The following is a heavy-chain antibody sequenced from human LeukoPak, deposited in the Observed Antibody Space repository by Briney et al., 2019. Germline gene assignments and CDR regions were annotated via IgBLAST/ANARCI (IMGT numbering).Heavy chain of an antibody. D-gene: IGHD3-10*01. CDR2: ISYDGSNK. V-gene: IGHV3-30-3*01. J-gene: IGHJ5*02. CDR1: GFTFSSYS. CDR3: ARDSYQDYYGRFDP. Sequence: GGSLRLSCAASGFTFSSYSMHWVRQAPGKGLEWVAVISYDGSNKYNADSVKGRFTISRDNSKNTLYLQMNSLTAEDTAMYYCARDSYQDYYGRFDPWGQGTLVIVSS.